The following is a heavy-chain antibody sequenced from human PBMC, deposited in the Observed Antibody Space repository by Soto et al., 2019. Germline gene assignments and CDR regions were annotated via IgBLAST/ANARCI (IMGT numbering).Heavy chain of an antibody. CDR2: ISYDGSNK. CDR1: GFTFSSYG. J-gene: IGHJ6*02. D-gene: IGHD3-3*01. Sequence: PGGSLRLSCAASGFTFSSYGMHWVRQAPGKGLEWVAVISYDGSNKYYADSVKGRFTISRDNPKNTLYLQMNSLRAEDTAVYYCAKDRSITIFGVVNYYYYGMDVWGQGTTVTVSS. V-gene: IGHV3-30*18. CDR3: AKDRSITIFGVVNYYYYGMDV.